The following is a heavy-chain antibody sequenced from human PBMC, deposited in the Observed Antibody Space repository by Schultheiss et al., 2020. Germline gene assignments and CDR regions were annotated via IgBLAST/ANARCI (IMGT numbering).Heavy chain of an antibody. CDR3: AKDIAVAVNYYYGMDV. CDR1: GFTFSNYW. D-gene: IGHD6-19*01. CDR2: IKQDGSEK. J-gene: IGHJ6*02. V-gene: IGHV3-7*03. Sequence: GGSLRLSCAASGFTFSNYWMTWVRQAPGKGLEWVANIKQDGSEKYYVDSVKGRFTISRDNAKNSLYLQMNSLRAEDTALYYCAKDIAVAVNYYYGMDVWGQGTTVTVSS.